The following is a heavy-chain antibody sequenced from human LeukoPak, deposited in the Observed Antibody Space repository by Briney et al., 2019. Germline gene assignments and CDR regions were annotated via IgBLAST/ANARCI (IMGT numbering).Heavy chain of an antibody. J-gene: IGHJ6*02. CDR1: GFTFSSYS. CDR3: ARDLNYDILTGYPSRGMDV. Sequence: PGGSLRLSCAASGFTFSSYSMNWVRQAPGKGLEWVSSISSSSSYIYYADSVKGRFTISRDNAKNSLYLQMNSLRAEDTAVYYCARDLNYDILTGYPSRGMDVWGQGTTVTVSS. CDR2: ISSSSSYI. D-gene: IGHD3-9*01. V-gene: IGHV3-21*01.